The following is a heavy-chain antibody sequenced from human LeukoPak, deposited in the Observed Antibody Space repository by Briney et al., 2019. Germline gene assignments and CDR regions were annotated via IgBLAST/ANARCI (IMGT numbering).Heavy chain of an antibody. CDR2: IYYSGST. V-gene: IGHV4-59*08. CDR3: ARHAFGFGEEFYYFDY. J-gene: IGHJ4*02. Sequence: SETLSLTCTVSGGSISSYYWSWIRQPPGKGLEWIGYIYYSGSTNYNPSLKSRVTISVDTSKNQFSLKLSSVTAADTAVYYCARHAFGFGEEFYYFDYWGQGTLVTVSS. CDR1: GGSISSYY. D-gene: IGHD3-10*01.